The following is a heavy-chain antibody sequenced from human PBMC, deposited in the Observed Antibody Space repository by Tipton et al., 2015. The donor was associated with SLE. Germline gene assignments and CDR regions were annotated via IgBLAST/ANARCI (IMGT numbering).Heavy chain of an antibody. D-gene: IGHD3-22*01. CDR3: ARILRSEGVDSSGYYSAYYYGMDV. Sequence: QSGAEVKKPGASVKVSCKASGYTFTSYYMHWVRQVPGQGLEWMGIINPSGGSTSYAQKFQGRVTMTRDTSTSTVYMELSSLRSEDTAVYYCARILRSEGVDSSGYYSAYYYGMDVWGQGTTVTVSS. CDR2: INPSGGST. J-gene: IGHJ6*02. V-gene: IGHV1-46*01. CDR1: GYTFTSYY.